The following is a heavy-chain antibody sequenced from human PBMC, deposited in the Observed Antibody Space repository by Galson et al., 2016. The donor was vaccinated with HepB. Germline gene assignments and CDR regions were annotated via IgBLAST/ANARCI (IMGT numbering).Heavy chain of an antibody. CDR3: ARATLMASFDL. CDR1: GDTFSGYA. Sequence: SVKVSCKASGDTFSGYAISWVRQAPGQGLDYMGGIIPMFGTANQARKFQGRVTITADESTSTAYMELRSLKSEDTAVYYCARATLMASFDLWGQGTLVTVSS. D-gene: IGHD3-10*01. CDR2: IIPMFGTA. J-gene: IGHJ5*02. V-gene: IGHV1-69*13.